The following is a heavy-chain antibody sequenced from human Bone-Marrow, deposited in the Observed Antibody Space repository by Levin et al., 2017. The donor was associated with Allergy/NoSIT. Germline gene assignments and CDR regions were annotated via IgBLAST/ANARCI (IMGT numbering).Heavy chain of an antibody. CDR1: GFTFSSYS. CDR3: AREGGLMARQYCSRTSCRMDY. J-gene: IGHJ4*02. D-gene: IGHD2-2*01. V-gene: IGHV3-21*01. Sequence: GGSLRLSCAASGFTFSSYSMHWVRLAPGKGLEWVAYIDGTSSYIYYADSVKGRFTISRDNANDSLFLQMDSLRVDDTAVYFCAREGGLMARQYCSRTSCRMDYWGQGILVTVSS. CDR2: IDGTSSYI.